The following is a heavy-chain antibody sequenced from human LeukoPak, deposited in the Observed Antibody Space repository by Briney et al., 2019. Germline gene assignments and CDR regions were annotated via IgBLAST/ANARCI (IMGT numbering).Heavy chain of an antibody. D-gene: IGHD4-17*01. CDR1: GYTFTSYG. CDR3: ARPTTVTTLRAFDI. CDR2: ISAYNGNT. Sequence: ASDKVSCKASGYTFTSYGISWVRQAPGQGLEWMGWISAYNGNTNNAQKLQGRVTMTTDTSTSTAYMELRSLRSDDTAVYYCARPTTVTTLRAFDIWGQGTMVTAYS. V-gene: IGHV1-18*01. J-gene: IGHJ3*02.